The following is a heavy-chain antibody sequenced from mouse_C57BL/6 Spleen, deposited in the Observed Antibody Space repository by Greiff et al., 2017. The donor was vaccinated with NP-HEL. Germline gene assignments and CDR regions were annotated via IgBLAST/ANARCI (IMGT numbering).Heavy chain of an antibody. CDR2: IDPSDSYT. CDR3: ARWLPWFAY. D-gene: IGHD2-2*01. V-gene: IGHV1-50*01. Sequence: QVQLQQPGAELVKPGASVKLSCKASGYTFTSYWMQWVKQRPGQGLEWIGEIDPSDSYTNYNQKFKGKATLTVDTSSSTAYMQLSSLTSEDSAVYYCARWLPWFAYWGQGTLVTVSA. CDR1: GYTFTSYW. J-gene: IGHJ3*01.